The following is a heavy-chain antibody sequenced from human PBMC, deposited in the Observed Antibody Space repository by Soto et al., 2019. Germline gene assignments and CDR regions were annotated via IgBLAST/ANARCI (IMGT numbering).Heavy chain of an antibody. CDR1: GFTFSNHW. CDR2: INTDGSFR. D-gene: IGHD6-19*01. CDR3: VRGTSAWSGKDY. J-gene: IGHJ4*02. V-gene: IGHV3-74*01. Sequence: GGSLRLSCTASGFTFSNHWMHWVRQGPGQGLVWVSRINTDGSFRDYADSVRGRFTISRDNAKNTLILQMNSLRAEDTAVYYCVRGTSAWSGKDYWGQGTLVTVSS.